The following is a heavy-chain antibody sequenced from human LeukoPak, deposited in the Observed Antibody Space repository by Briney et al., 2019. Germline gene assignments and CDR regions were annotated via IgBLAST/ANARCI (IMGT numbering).Heavy chain of an antibody. CDR3: ARGLHLIDY. V-gene: IGHV3-48*03. CDR1: GFTFSSHE. Sequence: GGSLRLSCAASGFTFSSHEMNWVRQAPGKGLEWVSYISSSGSTIYYADSVKGRFTISRDNAKNSLYLQMNSLRAEDTAVYYCARGLHLIDYWGQGTLVTVSS. D-gene: IGHD4-11*01. CDR2: ISSSGSTI. J-gene: IGHJ4*02.